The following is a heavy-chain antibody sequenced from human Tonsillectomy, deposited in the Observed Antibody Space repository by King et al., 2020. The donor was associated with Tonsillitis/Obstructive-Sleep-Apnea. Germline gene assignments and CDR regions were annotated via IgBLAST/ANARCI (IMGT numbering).Heavy chain of an antibody. J-gene: IGHJ6*03. CDR3: AKAPGDFIALRRDYYYYMDV. D-gene: IGHD7-27*01. CDR1: GFTFDDYA. V-gene: IGHV3-9*01. Sequence: VQLVESGGGLVQPGRSLRLSCAASGFTFDDYAMHWVRQAPGKGLEWVSGISWNSGSIGYADSVKGRFTISRDNAKNSLYLQMNSLRAEDTALYYCAKAPGDFIALRRDYYYYMDVWGKGTTVPVSS. CDR2: ISWNSGSI.